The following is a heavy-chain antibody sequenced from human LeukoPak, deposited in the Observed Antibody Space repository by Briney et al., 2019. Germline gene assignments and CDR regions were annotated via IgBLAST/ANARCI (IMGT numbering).Heavy chain of an antibody. D-gene: IGHD1-1*01. CDR2: IYYSGNT. V-gene: IGHV4-39*02. J-gene: IGHJ4*02. CDR3: ARDRDNWTSYFDY. Sequence: PSQTLSLTCTVSGVSISSSNSYWGWIRQPPGKGLEWIGSIYYSGNTYYNASLKSQVSISIDTSKNQFSLRLTSVTAADTAVYYCARDRDNWTSYFDYWGQGTLVTVSS. CDR1: GVSISSSNSY.